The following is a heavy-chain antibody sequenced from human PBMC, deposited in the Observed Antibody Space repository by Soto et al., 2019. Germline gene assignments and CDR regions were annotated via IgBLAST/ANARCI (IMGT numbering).Heavy chain of an antibody. D-gene: IGHD3-3*01. Sequence: SVKVSCKASGFTFTSSAVQWVRQARGQRLEWIGWIVVGSGNTNYAQKFQEIVTITRDMTTSTAYMELSSLRHEDSAVSNCAVRFHYYCGMEGWGEGITVTVAS. CDR3: AVRFHYYCGMEG. CDR1: GFTFTSSA. J-gene: IGHJ6*02. CDR2: IVVGSGNT. V-gene: IGHV1-58*01.